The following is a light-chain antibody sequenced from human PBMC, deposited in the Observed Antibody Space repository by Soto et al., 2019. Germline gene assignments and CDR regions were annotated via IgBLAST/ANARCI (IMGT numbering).Light chain of an antibody. J-gene: IGLJ2*01. Sequence: QAVVTQEPSLTVSPGGTVTLTCASSAGAVTSAYYTNWLQQKPGQAPGAVIYSTSEKHSWTPARFSGSLLGGKAALTLSAAQPEDEADYYCLLYYGGAQVLFGGGTKLTVL. V-gene: IGLV7-43*01. CDR2: STS. CDR1: AGAVTSAYY. CDR3: LLYYGGAQVL.